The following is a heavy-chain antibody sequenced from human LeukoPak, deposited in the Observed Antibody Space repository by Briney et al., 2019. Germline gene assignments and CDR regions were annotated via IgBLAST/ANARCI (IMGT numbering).Heavy chain of an antibody. J-gene: IGHJ5*02. CDR2: INPDSGVT. CDR1: GYTFTDYY. D-gene: IGHD2-2*01. V-gene: IGHV1-2*02. CDR3: VRGAIVVIRPDPPPRFDT. Sequence: PLASVKVPCKSSGYTFTDYYVHWVRQAAGQGLEWMGWINPDSGVTRYSRKFQGRVTMTRDTSINTVYMDLTSLTSDDTAVFFCVRGAIVVIRPDPPPRFDTWGQGTLVTVSS.